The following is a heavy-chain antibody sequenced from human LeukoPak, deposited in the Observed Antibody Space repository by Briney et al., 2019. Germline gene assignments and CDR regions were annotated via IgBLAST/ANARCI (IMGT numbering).Heavy chain of an antibody. D-gene: IGHD3-22*01. V-gene: IGHV1-69*01. CDR2: IPIFGTA. Sequence: IPIFGTANYAHKFQGIVTITADESTSKAYMELSSLRSEDTAVYYCARGGDYYDSSGYSFDYWGQGTLVTVSS. CDR3: ARGGDYYDSSGYSFDY. J-gene: IGHJ4*02.